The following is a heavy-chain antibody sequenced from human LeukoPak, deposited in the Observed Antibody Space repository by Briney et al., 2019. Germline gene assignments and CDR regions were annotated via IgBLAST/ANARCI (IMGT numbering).Heavy chain of an antibody. CDR3: ARDFGVDYYGSGSYEDLFDY. Sequence: ASVKVSCKASGYTFTSYYMHWVRQAPGQGLEWMGIINPSGGSTNYAQKFQGRVTMTRDTSISTAYMELSRLRSDDTAVYYCARDFGVDYYGSGSYEDLFDYWGQGTLVTVSS. CDR2: INPSGGST. CDR1: GYTFTSYY. V-gene: IGHV1-2*02. D-gene: IGHD3-10*01. J-gene: IGHJ4*02.